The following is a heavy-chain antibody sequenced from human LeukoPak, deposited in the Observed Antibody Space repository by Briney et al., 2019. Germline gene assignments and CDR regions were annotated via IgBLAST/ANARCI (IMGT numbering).Heavy chain of an antibody. CDR3: ARQRNYYDSSGYFDY. D-gene: IGHD3-22*01. V-gene: IGHV4-39*01. Sequence: PSETLSLTCTVSCGSISSSSYYWGWIRQPPGKGLEWIGSIYYSGRTYYNPSLKTRVTISVDTSKNQFSLKLSPVTPADTAVYHCARQRNYYDSSGYFDYWGQGTLVTVSS. CDR1: CGSISSSSYY. J-gene: IGHJ4*02. CDR2: IYYSGRT.